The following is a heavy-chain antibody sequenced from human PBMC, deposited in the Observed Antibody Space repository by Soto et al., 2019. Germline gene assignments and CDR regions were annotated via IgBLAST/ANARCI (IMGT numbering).Heavy chain of an antibody. CDR3: ARSPKEGTPYYMDV. Sequence: QVQLVQSGAEVKKPGSSVKVSCKASGGTFSSYTISWVRQAPGQGLEWLGRIIPILGTANYAQKFQGRVTITEKKSTSTAYMELSSLRSEDTAVYYCARSPKEGTPYYMDVWGKGTTVTVSS. CDR1: GGTFSSYT. CDR2: IIPILGTA. D-gene: IGHD1-1*01. J-gene: IGHJ6*03. V-gene: IGHV1-69*08.